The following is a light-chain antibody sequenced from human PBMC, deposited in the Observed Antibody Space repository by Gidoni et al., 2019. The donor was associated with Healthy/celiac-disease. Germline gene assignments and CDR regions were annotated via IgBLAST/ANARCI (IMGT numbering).Light chain of an antibody. CDR2: GNS. CDR3: QSYDSSLSGYVV. CDR1: SSNIGAGYD. Sequence: QSVLTQPPSVSGAPGQRVTISCTGSSSNIGAGYDVHWYQQIPGTAPKLLIYGNSTRPSGVPDRFSGSKSGTSASLAITGLQAEDEADYYCQSYDSSLSGYVVFGGGTKLTVL. V-gene: IGLV1-40*01. J-gene: IGLJ2*01.